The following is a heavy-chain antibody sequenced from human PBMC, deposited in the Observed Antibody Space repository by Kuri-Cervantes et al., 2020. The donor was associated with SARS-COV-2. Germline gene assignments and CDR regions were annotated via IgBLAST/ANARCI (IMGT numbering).Heavy chain of an antibody. CDR2: IYTSGST. V-gene: IGHV4-4*09. CDR1: GGSFSDYY. Sequence: SETLSLTCAVYGGSFSDYYWSWIRQPAGKGLEWIGYIYTSGSTNYNPSLKSRVTISVDTSKNQFSLKLSSVTAADTAVYYCAMYDFWSGYRDYWGQGTLVTVSS. D-gene: IGHD3-3*01. J-gene: IGHJ4*02. CDR3: AMYDFWSGYRDY.